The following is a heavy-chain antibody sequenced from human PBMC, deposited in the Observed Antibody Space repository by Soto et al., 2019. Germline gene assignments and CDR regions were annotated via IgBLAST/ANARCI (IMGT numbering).Heavy chain of an antibody. D-gene: IGHD1-1*01. CDR3: ARDGDGYPA. J-gene: IGHJ5*02. CDR2: IKQDGSEK. CDR1: GFTFSRNW. Sequence: EVQLVESGGGLVQPGGSLTLSCAASGFTFSRNWMSWVRQAPGKGLEWVANIKQDGSEKYYADAVKGRFTLSRDNVENSLYLQMNSLRAKDTAVYYWARDGDGYPAWGQGTLVTVSS. V-gene: IGHV3-7*01.